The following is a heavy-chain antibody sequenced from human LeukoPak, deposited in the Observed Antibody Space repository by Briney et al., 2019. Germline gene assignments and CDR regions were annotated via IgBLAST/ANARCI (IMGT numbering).Heavy chain of an antibody. D-gene: IGHD2/OR15-2a*01. CDR2: IRSKANSYAT. Sequence: GGSLRLSCAASGFTFSGSAMHWGRQASGKGLEWVGRIRSKANSYATAYAASVKGRFTISRDDSKNTAYLQMNSLKTEDTAVYYCTRRNPYYYYMDVWGKGTTVTVSS. CDR3: TRRNPYYYYMDV. V-gene: IGHV3-73*01. CDR1: GFTFSGSA. J-gene: IGHJ6*03.